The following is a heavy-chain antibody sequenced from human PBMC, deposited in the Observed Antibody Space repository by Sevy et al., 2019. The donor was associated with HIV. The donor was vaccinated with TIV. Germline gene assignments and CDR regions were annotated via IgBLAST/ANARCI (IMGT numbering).Heavy chain of an antibody. CDR1: GFTFSDYG. Sequence: GGSLRLSCAASGFTFSDYGIHWVRQAPGKGLEWVAVVWYDGIQKFYTDSVKGRFTISRDKSKNTLYLQMNSLRAEDTAMYYCAGDKLPPPMITVVRGALSYYFDYWGQGTLVTVSS. CDR2: VWYDGIQK. CDR3: AGDKLPPPMITVVRGALSYYFDY. V-gene: IGHV3-33*01. J-gene: IGHJ4*02. D-gene: IGHD3-10*01.